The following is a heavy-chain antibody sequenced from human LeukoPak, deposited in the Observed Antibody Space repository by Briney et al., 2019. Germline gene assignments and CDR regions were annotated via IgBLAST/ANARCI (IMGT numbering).Heavy chain of an antibody. J-gene: IGHJ5*02. V-gene: IGHV4-39*07. D-gene: IGHD6-13*01. CDR1: GGSISSSNYY. Sequence: SETLSLTCTVSGGSISSSNYYWGWIRQPPGKGLEWIGEINHSGSTNYNPSLKSRVTISVDTSKNQFSLKLSSVTAADTAVYYCARGLGSSWIRRGNNWFDPWGQGTLVTVSS. CDR3: ARGLGSSWIRRGNNWFDP. CDR2: INHSGST.